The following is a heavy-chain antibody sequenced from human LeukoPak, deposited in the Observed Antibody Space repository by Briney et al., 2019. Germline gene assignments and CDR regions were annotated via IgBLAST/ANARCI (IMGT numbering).Heavy chain of an antibody. CDR1: GLTFSNYA. J-gene: IGHJ4*02. CDR2: ISGSGDST. V-gene: IGHV3-23*01. D-gene: IGHD6-13*01. Sequence: PGGSLRPSCAASGLTFSNYAMSWVRQAPGKGLEWVSAISGSGDSTYYGDSVKGRFTISRDNSKNTLYLQMNSLRAEDTAVYYCAKTRPLDSSSWSHGDYWGQGTLVTVSS. CDR3: AKTRPLDSSSWSHGDY.